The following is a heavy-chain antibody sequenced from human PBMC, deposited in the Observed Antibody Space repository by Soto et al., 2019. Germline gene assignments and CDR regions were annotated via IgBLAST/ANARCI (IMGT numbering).Heavy chain of an antibody. CDR2: IRSKAYGGTT. J-gene: IGHJ4*02. Sequence: GGSLRLSCTASGFTFGDYAMSWFRQAPGKGLEWVGFIRSKAYGGTTEYAASVKGRFTISRDDSKSIAYLQMNSLKTEDTAVYYCTRDYYYDSSGYYETYLYWGQGTLVTVSS. CDR3: TRDYYYDSSGYYETYLY. V-gene: IGHV3-49*03. CDR1: GFTFGDYA. D-gene: IGHD3-22*01.